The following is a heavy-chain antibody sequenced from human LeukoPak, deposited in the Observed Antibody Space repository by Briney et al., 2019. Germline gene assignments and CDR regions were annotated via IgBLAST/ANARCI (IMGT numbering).Heavy chain of an antibody. D-gene: IGHD6-19*01. CDR3: ARDGSTGWHYFEY. CDR1: GFIVSSSY. CDR2: IYSDGGT. Sequence: VGSLRLSCAASGFIVSSSYMSWVRQAPGQGLECVSVIYSDGGTSFAGNTYYADSVEGRFTVSRDNSKNTLYLQMNSLRTEDTAVYYCARDGSTGWHYFEYWGQGTLVTVSS. J-gene: IGHJ4*02. V-gene: IGHV3-23*03.